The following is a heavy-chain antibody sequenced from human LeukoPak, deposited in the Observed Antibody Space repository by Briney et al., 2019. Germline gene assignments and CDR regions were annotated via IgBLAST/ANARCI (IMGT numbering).Heavy chain of an antibody. CDR1: GYTFTSYG. J-gene: IGHJ4*02. V-gene: IGHV1-18*01. D-gene: IGHD3-3*01. CDR2: ISVYNGNT. CDR3: ARHTGSLYDFWSGYIDY. Sequence: SVKVSCKASGYTFTSYGISWVRQAPGQGLEWMGWISVYNGNTKYVQKFQGRVTMTTDTSTRTAYMELRSLRSDDTAVYYCARHTGSLYDFWSGYIDYWGQGTLVTVSS.